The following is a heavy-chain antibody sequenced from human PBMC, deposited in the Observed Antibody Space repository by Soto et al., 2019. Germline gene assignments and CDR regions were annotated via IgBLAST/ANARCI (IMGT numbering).Heavy chain of an antibody. CDR1: GGTFSSYA. D-gene: IGHD3-10*01. V-gene: IGHV1-69*12. J-gene: IGHJ4*02. Sequence: QVQLVQSGAEVKKPGSSVKVSCKASGGTFSSYAISWVRQAPGQGLEWMGGIIPIFGTANYAQKFQGRVTITADESTSTAYMELSSLRSEDTAVYYCATLDRGAYYQSNTRDYWGQGTLVTVSS. CDR3: ATLDRGAYYQSNTRDY. CDR2: IIPIFGTA.